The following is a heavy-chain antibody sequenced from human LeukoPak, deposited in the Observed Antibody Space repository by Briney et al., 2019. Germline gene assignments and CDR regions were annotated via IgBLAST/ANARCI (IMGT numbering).Heavy chain of an antibody. J-gene: IGHJ4*02. Sequence: PGGSLRLSCAASGFTFSSYAMSWVRQAPGKGLAWISTVSASGDSTSYADSVKGRFTISRDNSKNAPYLQVNSLRADDAALYYCAKSHYYGSGSIDYWGQGTLVTVSS. CDR1: GFTFSSYA. CDR3: AKSHYYGSGSIDY. V-gene: IGHV3-23*01. D-gene: IGHD3-10*01. CDR2: VSASGDST.